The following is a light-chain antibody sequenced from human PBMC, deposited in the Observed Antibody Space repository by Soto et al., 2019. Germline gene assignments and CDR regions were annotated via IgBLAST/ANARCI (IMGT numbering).Light chain of an antibody. CDR3: CADAGSSRYV. CDR1: SSHVGSYDF. Sequence: QSVLTQPASVSGSPGQSITISCTRSSSHVGSYDFVSWYQQHPGKAPKVLIYEVTKRPSGVSNRFSGSKSGNTGSLTISGLQADDEADYYCCADAGSSRYVFGTGTKLTVL. V-gene: IGLV2-23*02. CDR2: EVT. J-gene: IGLJ1*01.